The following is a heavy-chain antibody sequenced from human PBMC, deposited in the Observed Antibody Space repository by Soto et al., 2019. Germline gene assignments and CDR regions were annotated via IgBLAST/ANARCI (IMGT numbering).Heavy chain of an antibody. D-gene: IGHD2-8*02. CDR3: AKAGASYYYGMDV. CDR1: GFTFDDYA. Sequence: RRLSCAASGFTFDDYAMHWVRQAPGKGLEWVSGISWNSGSIGYADSVKGRFTISRDNAKNSLYLQMNSLRAEDTALYYCAKAGASYYYGMDVWGQGTTVTVSS. V-gene: IGHV3-9*01. CDR2: ISWNSGSI. J-gene: IGHJ6*02.